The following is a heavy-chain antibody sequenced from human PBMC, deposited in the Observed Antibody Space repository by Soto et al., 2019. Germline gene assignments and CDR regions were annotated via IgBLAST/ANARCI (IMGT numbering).Heavy chain of an antibody. Sequence: SETLSLTCTVSGSSISSGTSYWSWIRQRPGKGLEWIGYIFYSGSFYYTPSLRGRVMILADTSKNQFTLRLSSVTAADTAVYYCARAPETPSILGVALPYFFDYWGQGALVTVSS. CDR2: IFYSGSF. CDR3: ARAPETPSILGVALPYFFDY. D-gene: IGHD3-3*01. CDR1: GSSISSGTSY. V-gene: IGHV4-31*03. J-gene: IGHJ4*02.